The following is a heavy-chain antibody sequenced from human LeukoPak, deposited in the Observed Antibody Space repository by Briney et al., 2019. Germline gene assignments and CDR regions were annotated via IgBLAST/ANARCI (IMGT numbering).Heavy chain of an antibody. CDR2: IYYRGST. V-gene: IGHV4-59*08. Sequence: PSETLSLTCTVSGGSISSYYWSWIRQPPGKGLEWIGYIYYRGSTNYNPSLKSRVTISVDTSNNRFSLKLSSATAADTAVYYCAGHVPHSEDYFDYWGQGTLVTVSS. J-gene: IGHJ4*02. CDR1: GGSISSYY. D-gene: IGHD3-3*02. CDR3: AGHVPHSEDYFDY.